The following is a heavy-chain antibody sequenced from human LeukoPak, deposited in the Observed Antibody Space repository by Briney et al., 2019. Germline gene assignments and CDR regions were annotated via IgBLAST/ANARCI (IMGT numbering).Heavy chain of an antibody. D-gene: IGHD1-26*01. V-gene: IGHV6-1*01. J-gene: IGHJ4*02. Sequence: SQTLSLTCAISGDSVSSNSAAWHWIRQSPSRGLEWLGRTYYRSKWHNDYAVSVKSRITINPDTSKNQFSLQLKSVTPEDTAVHYCARDVSGSYYGLDYWGQGTLVTVSS. CDR2: TYYRSKWHN. CDR1: GDSVSSNSAA. CDR3: ARDVSGSYYGLDY.